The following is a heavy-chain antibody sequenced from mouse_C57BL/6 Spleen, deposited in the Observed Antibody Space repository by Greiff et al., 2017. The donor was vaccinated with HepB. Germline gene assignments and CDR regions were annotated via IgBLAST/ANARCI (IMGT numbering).Heavy chain of an antibody. V-gene: IGHV2-2*01. CDR3: ARNGDYSKMAWFAY. Sequence: VQLQQSGPGLVQPSQSLSITCTVSGFSLTSYGVHWVRQSPGKGLEWLGVIWSGGSTDYNAAFISRLSISKDNSKSQVFFKMNSLQADDTAVYYCARNGDYSKMAWFAYWGQGTLVTVSA. CDR2: IWSGGST. CDR1: GFSLTSYG. J-gene: IGHJ3*01. D-gene: IGHD2-5*01.